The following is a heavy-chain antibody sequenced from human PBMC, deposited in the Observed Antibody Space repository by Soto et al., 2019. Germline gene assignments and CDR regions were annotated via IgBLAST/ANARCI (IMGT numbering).Heavy chain of an antibody. CDR2: IYKSTTT. V-gene: IGHV4-30-4*01. D-gene: IGHD2-15*01. Sequence: QVHLLESGPGLVKPSQTLSLTCSVSGDSISTVDYFWAWIRQPPGQALEYIGYIYKSTTTYYNPSFESRVAISLDTSKIQFSLNVTSVTAADTDVYFCARGRYCLTGRCFPNWFDSWGQGTLVTVSS. CDR3: ARGRYCLTGRCFPNWFDS. J-gene: IGHJ5*01. CDR1: GDSISTVDYF.